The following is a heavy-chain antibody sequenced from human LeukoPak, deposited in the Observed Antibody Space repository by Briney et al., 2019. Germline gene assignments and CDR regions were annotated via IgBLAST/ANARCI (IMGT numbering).Heavy chain of an antibody. Sequence: GGSLRLSCAASGFTSNTYGMRWVRQAPGKGLEWVSGISGSSGNTYYADSVKGRFTISREPSKNTLYLNMRTLRAEDTAVYYCAKDPRRILGSFEIWGQGTMVTVS. V-gene: IGHV3-23*01. CDR2: ISGSSGNT. J-gene: IGHJ3*02. CDR1: GFTSNTYG. D-gene: IGHD2/OR15-2a*01. CDR3: AKDPRRILGSFEI.